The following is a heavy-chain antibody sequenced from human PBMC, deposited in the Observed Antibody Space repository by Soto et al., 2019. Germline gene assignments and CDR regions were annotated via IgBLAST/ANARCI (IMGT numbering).Heavy chain of an antibody. V-gene: IGHV3-33*01. CDR3: ARDGVGYYDSSGYSAYFQH. CDR2: IWYDGSNK. CDR1: GFTFSNYG. D-gene: IGHD3-22*01. J-gene: IGHJ1*01. Sequence: QVQLVESGGGVVQPGRSLRLSCAASGFTFSNYGMHWVRQAPGKGLEWVAVIWYDGSNKYYADSVKGRFTISRDNSKNALYQQMNSLRAEDTAVYYCARDGVGYYDSSGYSAYFQHWGQGTLVTVSS.